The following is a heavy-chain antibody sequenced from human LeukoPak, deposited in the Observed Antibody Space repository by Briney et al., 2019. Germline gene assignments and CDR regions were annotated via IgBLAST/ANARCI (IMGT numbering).Heavy chain of an antibody. CDR1: GGTFSSYA. CDR2: IISIFGTA. V-gene: IGHV1-69*05. Sequence: SVKVSCKASGGTFSSYAVSWVRQAPGQGLEWMGGIISIFGTANYAQKFQGRVTITTDESTSTAYMELSSLRSEDTAVYYCARAELERSGYYFDYWGQGTLVTVSS. J-gene: IGHJ4*02. D-gene: IGHD1-1*01. CDR3: ARAELERSGYYFDY.